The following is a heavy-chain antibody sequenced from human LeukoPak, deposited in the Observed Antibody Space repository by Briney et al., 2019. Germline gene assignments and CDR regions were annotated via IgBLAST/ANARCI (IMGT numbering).Heavy chain of an antibody. CDR3: ARENGGEWSFDP. CDR2: IYYSGST. CDR1: GGSISSYY. D-gene: IGHD2-8*01. V-gene: IGHV4-59*12. Sequence: PSETLSLTCTVSGGSISSYYWGWIRQPPGKGLEWIGSIYYSGSTYYNPSLKSRVTISVDTSKNQFSLKLSSVTAAGTAVYYCARENGGEWSFDPWGQGTLVTVSS. J-gene: IGHJ5*02.